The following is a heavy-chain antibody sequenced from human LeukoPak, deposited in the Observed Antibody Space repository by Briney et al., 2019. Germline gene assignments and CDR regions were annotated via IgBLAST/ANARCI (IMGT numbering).Heavy chain of an antibody. V-gene: IGHV3-7*03. Sequence: GGSLRLSCAASGFTFSSYWMSWVRQAPGKGLEWVANIKQDGSEKYYVDSVKGRFTISRDNAKNSLYLQMNSLRAEDTALYYCAKDMTTVTTLDFDYWGQGTLVTVSS. CDR1: GFTFSSYW. D-gene: IGHD4-17*01. CDR2: IKQDGSEK. CDR3: AKDMTTVTTLDFDY. J-gene: IGHJ4*02.